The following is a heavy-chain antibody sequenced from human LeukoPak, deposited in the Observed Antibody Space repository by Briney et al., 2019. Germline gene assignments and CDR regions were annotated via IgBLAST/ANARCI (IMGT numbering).Heavy chain of an antibody. CDR1: HYSISSNYY. Sequence: SETLSLTCTVSHYSISSNYYWGWIRQPPGKGLEWIGSIYHSGSTYYNPSLKSRVTISVDTSKNQFSLKLTSVTAADTAVYYSARSSGYMSYWGQGTLVTVSS. D-gene: IGHD3-22*01. J-gene: IGHJ4*02. CDR3: ARSSGYMSY. CDR2: IYHSGST. V-gene: IGHV4-38-2*02.